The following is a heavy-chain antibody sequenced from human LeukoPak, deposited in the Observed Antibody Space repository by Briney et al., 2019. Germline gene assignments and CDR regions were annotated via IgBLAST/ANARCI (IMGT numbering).Heavy chain of an antibody. Sequence: SETLSLTCTVSGGSISSSSYYWGWIRQPPGKGLEWIGSIYYSGSTYYNPSLKSRVTISVDTSKNQFSLKLSSVTAADTAVYYCARGLWFGEGSDAFDIWGQGTMVTVSS. CDR3: ARGLWFGEGSDAFDI. J-gene: IGHJ3*02. V-gene: IGHV4-39*07. CDR2: IYYSGST. D-gene: IGHD3-10*01. CDR1: GGSISSSSYY.